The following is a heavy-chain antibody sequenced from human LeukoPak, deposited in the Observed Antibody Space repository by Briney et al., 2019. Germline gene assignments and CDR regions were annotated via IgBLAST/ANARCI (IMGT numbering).Heavy chain of an antibody. CDR3: AREAKGLSIDY. J-gene: IGHJ4*02. CDR2: ISYDGSKE. V-gene: IGHV3-30-3*01. CDR1: TFIFSSYA. Sequence: PGRSLRLSCAASTFIFSSYAMHWVRQAPGKGLEWVAAISYDGSKEYYADSVKGRLTISRDNSKNTLDLQMNSLRADDTAIYYCAREAKGLSIDYWGQGTLVTVSS.